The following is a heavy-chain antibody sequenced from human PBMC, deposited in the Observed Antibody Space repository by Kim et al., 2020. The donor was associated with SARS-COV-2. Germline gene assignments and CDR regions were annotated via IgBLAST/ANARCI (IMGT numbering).Heavy chain of an antibody. CDR2: MDYSGNT. V-gene: IGHV4-59*13. CDR1: GVSISGYY. J-gene: IGHJ4*02. CDR3: ARTYSTMWYYWEF. D-gene: IGHD2-2*01. Sequence: SETLSLTCSVSGVSISGYYWSWIRQSPGKGLEWIGDMDYSGNTKYNPSLKSRATISGDTSKKLFSLTLTFVTEADTAVYFCARTYSTMWYYWEFWGRGTL.